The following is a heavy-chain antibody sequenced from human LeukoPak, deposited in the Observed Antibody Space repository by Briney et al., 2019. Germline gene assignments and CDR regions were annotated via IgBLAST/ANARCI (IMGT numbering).Heavy chain of an antibody. CDR1: GFTFSSYW. D-gene: IGHD4-17*01. Sequence: PGGSLRLSCAASGFTFSSYWMSWVRQAPGKGLEWVANIKQDGSERYYVDSVKGQFTISRDNAKNSLYLQMNSLRAEDTAVYYCARTTVTTYGFRYYYYMDVWGKGTAVTVSS. J-gene: IGHJ6*03. CDR2: IKQDGSER. CDR3: ARTTVTTYGFRYYYYMDV. V-gene: IGHV3-7*01.